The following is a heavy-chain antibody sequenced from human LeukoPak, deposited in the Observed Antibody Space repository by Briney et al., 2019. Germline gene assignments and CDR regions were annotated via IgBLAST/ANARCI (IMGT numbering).Heavy chain of an antibody. J-gene: IGHJ6*03. D-gene: IGHD3-10*01. CDR1: GFTFSSYG. Sequence: GGSLRLSCAASGFTFSSYGMHWVRQAPGKGLEWVTFIRYDGSNKYYAVSVKGRFTISRDNSKNTLYLQMNSLRAEDTAVYYCARDGSGELTYYYYYYYMDVWGKGTTVTVSS. V-gene: IGHV3-30*02. CDR2: IRYDGSNK. CDR3: ARDGSGELTYYYYYYYMDV.